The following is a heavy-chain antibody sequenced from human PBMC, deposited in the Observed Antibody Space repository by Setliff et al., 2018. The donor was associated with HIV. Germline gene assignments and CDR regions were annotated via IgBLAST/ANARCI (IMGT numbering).Heavy chain of an antibody. CDR1: GGSISSGSYY. D-gene: IGHD4-4*01. CDR2: IYTSGST. CDR3: ARGGSMTTLNN. J-gene: IGHJ4*02. V-gene: IGHV4-61*09. Sequence: SETLSLTCAVSGGSISSGSYYWSWIRQPAGKGLEWIGHIYTSGSTNYNPSLKSRVTISLDTSNNQFSLKLSSVTAADTAFYYCARGGSMTTLNNWGQGTLVTVSS.